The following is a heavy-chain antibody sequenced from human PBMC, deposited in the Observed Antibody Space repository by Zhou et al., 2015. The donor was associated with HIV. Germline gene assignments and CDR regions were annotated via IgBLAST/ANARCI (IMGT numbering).Heavy chain of an antibody. CDR2: ITPVLGTS. CDR3: AREGWGSWYFDL. Sequence: QVQLVQSGAEVKKPGSSVKVSCKLSEGTFGSYGISWVRQAPGHGLEWMGGITPVLGTSKYAQQFQGRVSITADKSTNTAYMELSSLRSVDTAAYFCAREGWGSWYFDLWGRGTLVSVSS. D-gene: IGHD7-27*01. CDR1: EGTFGSYG. V-gene: IGHV1-69*06. J-gene: IGHJ2*01.